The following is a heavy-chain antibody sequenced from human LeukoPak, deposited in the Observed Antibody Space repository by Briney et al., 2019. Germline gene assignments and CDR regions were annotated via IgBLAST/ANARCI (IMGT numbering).Heavy chain of an antibody. CDR3: ARGDVVRGVSWFDS. D-gene: IGHD2-21*02. J-gene: IGHJ5*01. CDR1: GYTFTSYW. Sequence: GESLKISCQGSGYTFTSYWIGWVRQMPVKGLEWMGSIYPGDSDTKYSPSYQGQVTISVDKSTNTAYLQWKSLKASDTAMYYCARGDVVRGVSWFDSWGQGALVTVSS. V-gene: IGHV5-51*01. CDR2: IYPGDSDT.